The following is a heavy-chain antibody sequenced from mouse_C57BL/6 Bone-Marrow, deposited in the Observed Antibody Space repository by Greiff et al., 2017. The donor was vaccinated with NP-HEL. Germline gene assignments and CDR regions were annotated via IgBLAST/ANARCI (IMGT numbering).Heavy chain of an antibody. D-gene: IGHD2-14*01. V-gene: IGHV1-81*01. CDR2: IYPRSGNP. J-gene: IGHJ4*01. CDR3: ARRRYDGGAMDY. CDR1: GYTFTSYG. Sequence: QVQLQQSGAELARPGASVKLSCKASGYTFTSYGISWVKQRTGQGLEWIGEIYPRSGNPYYTEKFKGKATLTADKSSSTAYMELRSLTSEDSAVYFCARRRYDGGAMDYWGQGTSVTVSS.